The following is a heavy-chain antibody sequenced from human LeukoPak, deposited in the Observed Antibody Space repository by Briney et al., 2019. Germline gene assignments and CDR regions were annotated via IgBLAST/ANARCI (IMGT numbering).Heavy chain of an antibody. CDR2: TYYSGST. V-gene: IGHV4-59*08. D-gene: IGHD2-21*02. J-gene: IGHJ4*02. Sequence: SETLSLTCTVSGGSISSYYWNWIRQPPGKGLEWIGYTYYSGSTIYNPSFKSRVTISVDRSKNHFSLKLRSVTAADTAVYYCVSYELVTMYWGQGTLVTVSS. CDR1: GGSISSYY. CDR3: VSYELVTMY.